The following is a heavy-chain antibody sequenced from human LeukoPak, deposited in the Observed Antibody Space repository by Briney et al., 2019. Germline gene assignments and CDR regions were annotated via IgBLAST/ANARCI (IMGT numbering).Heavy chain of an antibody. CDR2: IYSGGRT. D-gene: IGHD1-26*01. J-gene: IGHJ6*02. V-gene: IGHV3-53*01. Sequence: PGGSLRLSCEASGFAFSFYAMSWLRQPPGKGLEWVSVIYSGGRTYYADSVKGRFTLSRDNSKNTLYLHMNSLRAEDTAVYYCARGNSGTSYVEDYYGMDVWGQGTTVTVSS. CDR3: ARGNSGTSYVEDYYGMDV. CDR1: GFAFSFYA.